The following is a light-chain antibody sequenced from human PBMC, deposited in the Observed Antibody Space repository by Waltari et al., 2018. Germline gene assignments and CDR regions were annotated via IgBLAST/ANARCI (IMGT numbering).Light chain of an antibody. V-gene: IGKV1-12*01. CDR1: QDISSW. CDR2: AAS. J-gene: IGKJ4*01. CDR3: QQANSFPPRVT. Sequence: DTQMTQSPSSVSASVGDRVTITCRASQDISSWLAWYQQKPGKAPKLLIYAASSLQSGVPSRFSGSGSGTDFTLTISSLQPEDFATYYCQQANSFPPRVTFGGGTKVEIK.